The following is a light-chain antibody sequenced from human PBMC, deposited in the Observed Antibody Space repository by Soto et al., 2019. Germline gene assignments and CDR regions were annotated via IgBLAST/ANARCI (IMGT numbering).Light chain of an antibody. J-gene: IGKJ2*01. CDR2: DAS. CDR3: QQYGSLPPYT. Sequence: DIQMTQSPSSLSASVGDRITITCQASRDISVYLNWYQQKPGKPPKLLVYDASTSQTGVPPRFSGSGSATHFTFTISSLQPEDIVTYYCQQYGSLPPYTFGQGTKLEI. CDR1: RDISVY. V-gene: IGKV1-33*01.